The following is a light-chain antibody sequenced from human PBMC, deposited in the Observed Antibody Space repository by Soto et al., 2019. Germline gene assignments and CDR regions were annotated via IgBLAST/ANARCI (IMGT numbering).Light chain of an antibody. J-gene: IGKJ1*01. Sequence: DIVMTQSPLSLPVTPGEPASISCRSSQSLLHSNGYNYLDWYLQKPGQSPQLLIYWGSNRASGVPERFSGSGSGTDFTLKINRVEAEDVGVYFCMQVLQSPPTFGQGTKVEIK. V-gene: IGKV2-28*01. CDR2: WGS. CDR3: MQVLQSPPT. CDR1: QSLLHSNGYNY.